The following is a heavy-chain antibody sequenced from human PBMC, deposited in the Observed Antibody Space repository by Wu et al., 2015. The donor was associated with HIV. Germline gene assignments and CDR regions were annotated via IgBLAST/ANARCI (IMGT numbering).Heavy chain of an antibody. J-gene: IGHJ5*02. V-gene: IGHV1-69*05. CDR1: GGTFSSYA. D-gene: IGHD6-19*01. CDR2: IIPIFGTA. CDR3: ARTATAWRDSSGWHEFGWFDP. Sequence: QVQLVQSGAEVKKPGSSVKVSCKASGGTFSSYAISWVRQAPGQGLEWMGGIIPIFGTANYAQKFQGRVTITTDESTSTAYMELSSLRSEDTAVYYCARTATAWRDSSGWHEFGWFDPWGQGTLVTVSS.